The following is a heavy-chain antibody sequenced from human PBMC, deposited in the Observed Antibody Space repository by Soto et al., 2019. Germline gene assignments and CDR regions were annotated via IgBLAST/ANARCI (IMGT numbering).Heavy chain of an antibody. CDR2: ISSTTNYI. Sequence: WGSLRLSCAASGFTFIRYSMNWFRHSPGKWLEWVSSISSTTNYIYYADSMKGRFTVSRDNAKNSVYLDMNSLSAEDTAVYYCARESEDLTSNFDYWGQGTLVTVSS. V-gene: IGHV3-21*01. CDR1: GFTFIRYS. CDR3: ARESEDLTSNFDY. J-gene: IGHJ4*02.